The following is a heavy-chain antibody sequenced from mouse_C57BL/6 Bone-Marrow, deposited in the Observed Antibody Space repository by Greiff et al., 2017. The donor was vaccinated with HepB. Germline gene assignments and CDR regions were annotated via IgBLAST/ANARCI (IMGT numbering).Heavy chain of an antibody. CDR3: ARGDGYADGRLFDY. CDR2: IYPSDSET. Sequence: VQLKQPGAELVRPGSSVKLSCKASGYTFTSYWMDWVKQRPGQGLEWIGNIYPSDSETHYNQKFKDKATLTVDKSSSTAYMQLSSLTSEDSAVYYCARGDGYADGRLFDYWGQGTTLTVSS. D-gene: IGHD2-2*01. V-gene: IGHV1-61*01. J-gene: IGHJ2*01. CDR1: GYTFTSYW.